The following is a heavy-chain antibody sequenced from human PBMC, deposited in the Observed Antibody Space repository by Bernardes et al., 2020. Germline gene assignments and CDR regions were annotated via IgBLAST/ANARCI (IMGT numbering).Heavy chain of an antibody. D-gene: IGHD2-2*01. CDR2: IYHSGST. J-gene: IGHJ4*02. Sequence: SETLSLTCAVSGGSISSNNWWSCVRQPPGKGLEWIGEIYHSGSTNYNPSLKSRATISVDKSKNQFSLKLTSVTAADTAMYYCARYCAGTSCFQRGGYWGQGTLVTVSS. V-gene: IGHV4-4*02. CDR1: GGSISSNNW. CDR3: ARYCAGTSCFQRGGY.